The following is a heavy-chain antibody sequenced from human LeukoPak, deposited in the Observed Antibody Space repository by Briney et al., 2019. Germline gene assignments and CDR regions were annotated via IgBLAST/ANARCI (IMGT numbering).Heavy chain of an antibody. CDR3: ARDDSGWYDY. J-gene: IGHJ4*02. CDR1: GFTLSSYS. CDR2: ISSSSSYI. V-gene: IGHV3-21*01. D-gene: IGHD6-19*01. Sequence: GGSLRLSCAASGFTLSSYSMNWVRQAPGKGLEWVSSISSSSSYIYYADSVKGRFTISRDNAKNSLYLQMNSLRAEDTAVYYCARDDSGWYDYWGQGTLVTVSS.